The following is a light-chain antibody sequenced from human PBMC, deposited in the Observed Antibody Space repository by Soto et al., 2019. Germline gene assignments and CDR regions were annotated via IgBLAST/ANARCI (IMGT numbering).Light chain of an antibody. V-gene: IGKV3-11*01. J-gene: IGKJ4*01. CDR3: HQRSNWPQLT. CDR1: QSVSKY. Sequence: EIVLTQSPATLSLSPGERATLSCRASQSVSKYLAWYQQKPGQAPRLLIHDASNRATGIPARFSGSGSGTDFTLTISSLEPEDFGVDYCHQRSNWPQLTFGGGTKVEIK. CDR2: DAS.